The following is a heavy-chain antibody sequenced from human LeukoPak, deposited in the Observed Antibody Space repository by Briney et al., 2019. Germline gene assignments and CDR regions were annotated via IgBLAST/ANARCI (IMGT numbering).Heavy chain of an antibody. CDR2: ISPSGGST. V-gene: IGHV1-46*01. D-gene: IGHD6-13*01. J-gene: IGHJ6*03. CDR3: ARGGSSYYYYYMDV. CDR1: GYTFTSNY. Sequence: ASVKVSCKAFGYTFTSNYMHWVRQAPGQGPEWMGVISPSGGSTTYAQKFQGRVTLTRDMSTSTDYLELSSLRSEDTAVYYCARGGSSYYYYYMDVWGKGTTVTISS.